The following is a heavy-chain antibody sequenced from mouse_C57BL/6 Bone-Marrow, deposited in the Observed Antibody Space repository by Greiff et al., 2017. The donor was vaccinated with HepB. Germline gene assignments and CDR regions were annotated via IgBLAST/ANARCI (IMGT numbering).Heavy chain of an antibody. Sequence: QVQLQQPGAELVKPGASVKLSCKASGYTFTSYWMQWVKQRPGQGLEWIGEIDPSDSYTNYNQKFKGKATLTVDTSSSTAYMQLSSLTSEGSAVYYCATTIYYGSSYDWYFDVWGTGTTVTVSS. CDR1: GYTFTSYW. J-gene: IGHJ1*03. V-gene: IGHV1-50*01. CDR3: ATTIYYGSSYDWYFDV. CDR2: IDPSDSYT. D-gene: IGHD1-1*01.